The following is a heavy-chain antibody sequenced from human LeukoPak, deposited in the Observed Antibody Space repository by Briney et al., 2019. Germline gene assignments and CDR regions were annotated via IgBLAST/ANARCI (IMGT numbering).Heavy chain of an antibody. CDR2: IYYSGST. V-gene: IGHV4-59*08. CDR1: GGSISSYY. CDR3: ARGKSKFDY. Sequence: SETLSPTCTVSGGSISSYYWSWIRQPPGKGLEWIGYIYYSGSTNYNPSLKSRVTISVDTSKNQFSLKLSSVTAADTAVYYCARGKSKFDYWGQGTLVTVSS. J-gene: IGHJ4*02.